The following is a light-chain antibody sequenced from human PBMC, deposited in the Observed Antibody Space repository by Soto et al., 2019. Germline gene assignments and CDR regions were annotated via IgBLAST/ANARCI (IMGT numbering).Light chain of an antibody. CDR2: HAS. CDR3: QQYGRSPRT. CDR1: QSVSDK. Sequence: EIVMTQSPATASVSPGERATLSCRASQSVSDKLAWYQQKPGQAPRLLIYHASARATGIPARFSGSGSGTDFTLIISRLEPEDFAVYYCQQYGRSPRTFGQGTRLEIK. J-gene: IGKJ5*01. V-gene: IGKV3-15*01.